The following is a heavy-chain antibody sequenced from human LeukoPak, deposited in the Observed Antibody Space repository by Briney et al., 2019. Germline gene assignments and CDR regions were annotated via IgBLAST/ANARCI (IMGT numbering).Heavy chain of an antibody. V-gene: IGHV5-51*01. CDR1: GDSFTSYW. D-gene: IGHD3-22*01. Sequence: GESLKISSKGSGDSFTSYWIGWVRQMPAKGLEWMGIIYPGDSDTRYSPSFQGQVTISADKSISTAYLQWSSLKASDTAMYYCARRPVITTWAGKYYYGMDVWGQGTTVTVSS. CDR3: ARRPVITTWAGKYYYGMDV. J-gene: IGHJ6*02. CDR2: IYPGDSDT.